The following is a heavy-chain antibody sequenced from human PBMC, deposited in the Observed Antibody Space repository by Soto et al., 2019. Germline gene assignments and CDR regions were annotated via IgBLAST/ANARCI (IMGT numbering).Heavy chain of an antibody. D-gene: IGHD3-22*01. V-gene: IGHV3-48*02. CDR3: ARDGSQGYYDSTVFDY. Sequence: GGSLRLSCAASGFTFSSYSMNWVRQAPGKGLEWVSYISSSSSTIYYADSVKGRFTISRDNAKNSLYLQMNSLRDEDTAVYYCARDGSQGYYDSTVFDYWGQGTLVTVSS. J-gene: IGHJ4*02. CDR2: ISSSSSTI. CDR1: GFTFSSYS.